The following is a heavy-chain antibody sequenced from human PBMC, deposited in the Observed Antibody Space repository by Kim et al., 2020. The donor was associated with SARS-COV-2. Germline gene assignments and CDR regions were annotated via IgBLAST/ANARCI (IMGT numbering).Heavy chain of an antibody. CDR2: MYPGDSDT. D-gene: IGHD6-13*01. Sequence: GESLKISCKGSGYSFSNSWIGWVRQMPGKGLEWMGIMYPGDSDTRYSPSFQGQVTISADKSISTAYLQWSSLKASDTAMYYCARLGGAASSIRASKWWFDLWGQGTLVTVSS. CDR1: GYSFSNSW. J-gene: IGHJ5*02. CDR3: ARLGGAASSIRASKWWFDL. V-gene: IGHV5-51*01.